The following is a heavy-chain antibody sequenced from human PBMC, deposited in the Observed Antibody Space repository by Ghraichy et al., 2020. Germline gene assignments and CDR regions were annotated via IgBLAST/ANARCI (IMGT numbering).Heavy chain of an antibody. J-gene: IGHJ4*02. CDR3: ARDRPWYCSSTTCSYYFDY. CDR2: INSDGSFT. V-gene: IGHV3-74*01. CDR1: GFTFSSYW. Sequence: GSLRLSCAASGFTFSSYWMHWVRQAPGKGLVWVSRINSDGSFTSYADSVKGRFTISRDNAKNTLYLKLNSLRAEDTAVYYCARDRPWYCSSTTCSYYFDYWGQGTLVTVSS. D-gene: IGHD2-2*01.